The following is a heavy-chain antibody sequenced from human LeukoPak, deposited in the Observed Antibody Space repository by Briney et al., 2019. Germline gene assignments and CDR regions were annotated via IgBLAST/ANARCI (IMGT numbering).Heavy chain of an antibody. D-gene: IGHD3-10*01. V-gene: IGHV4-59*08. CDR2: IYYSGST. CDR1: GDSITDYY. CDR3: ARLSNSGSYNYFDY. Sequence: SETLSLTCNVSGDSITDYYWSWIRQPPGKGLEWIGYIYYSGSTNYNPSLKSRVIISVDTSKNQFSLKLSSVTAADTAVYYCARLSNSGSYNYFDYWGQGTLVTVSS. J-gene: IGHJ4*02.